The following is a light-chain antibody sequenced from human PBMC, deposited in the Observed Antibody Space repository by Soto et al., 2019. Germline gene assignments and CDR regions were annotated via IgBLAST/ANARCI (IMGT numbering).Light chain of an antibody. CDR3: QQHNSYTLT. CDR1: QGLSSW. J-gene: IGKJ4*01. CDR2: AAS. Sequence: DIQMTQSPSTLSASLGDRVTITCRASQGLSSWLAWYQQKPEEAPKSLIYAASRLESGVPSRFSGSGSGTEFTLAISSLQKEDFATYYCQQHNSYTLTFGGGTKVDIK. V-gene: IGKV1D-16*01.